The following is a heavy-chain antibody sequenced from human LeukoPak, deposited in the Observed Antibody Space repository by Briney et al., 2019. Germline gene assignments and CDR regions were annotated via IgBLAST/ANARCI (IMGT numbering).Heavy chain of an antibody. Sequence: GGSLRLSCAASGFTFSSYSMNWVRQAPGKGLEWVSSISSSSSYIYYADSVKGRFTISRDNAKNSLYLQTNSLRAEDTAVYYCAREQSSSSGFDYWGQGTLVTVSS. CDR3: AREQSSSSGFDY. CDR1: GFTFSSYS. J-gene: IGHJ4*02. CDR2: ISSSSSYI. V-gene: IGHV3-21*01. D-gene: IGHD6-13*01.